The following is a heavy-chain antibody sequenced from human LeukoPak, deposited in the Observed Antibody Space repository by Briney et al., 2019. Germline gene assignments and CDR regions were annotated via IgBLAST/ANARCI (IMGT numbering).Heavy chain of an antibody. D-gene: IGHD5-18*01. J-gene: IGHJ4*02. CDR2: IRYDGSNK. CDR3: AKTLIQLWSAPGY. CDR1: GFTFSTYG. V-gene: IGHV3-30*02. Sequence: GGSLRLSCAVSGFTFSTYGMHWVRQAPGKGLEWVAFIRYDGSNKYYADSVKGRFTMSRDNSKNTLYLQINSLRTEDTAVYYCAKTLIQLWSAPGYWGQGTLVTVSS.